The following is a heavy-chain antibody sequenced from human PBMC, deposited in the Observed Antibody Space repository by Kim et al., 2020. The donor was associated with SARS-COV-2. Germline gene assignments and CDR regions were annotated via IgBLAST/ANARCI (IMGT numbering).Heavy chain of an antibody. Sequence: GGSLRLSCAASGFTFSSYAMSWVRQAPGKGLEWVSAISGSGGSTYYADSVKGRFTISRDNSKNTLYLQMNSLRAEDTAVYYCAKPHPYDILTGRLLGPTYGMDVWGQGTTVTVSS. V-gene: IGHV3-23*01. CDR3: AKPHPYDILTGRLLGPTYGMDV. CDR1: GFTFSSYA. CDR2: ISGSGGST. D-gene: IGHD3-9*01. J-gene: IGHJ6*02.